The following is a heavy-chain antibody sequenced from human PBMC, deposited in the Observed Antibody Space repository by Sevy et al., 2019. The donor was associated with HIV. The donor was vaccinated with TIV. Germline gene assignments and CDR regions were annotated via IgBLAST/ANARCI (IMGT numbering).Heavy chain of an antibody. CDR1: GFTFSSYS. D-gene: IGHD6-19*01. CDR2: ISSSSSTI. J-gene: IGHJ6*02. CDR3: ARVRGAYSSGWYYYYGMDV. Sequence: GGSLRLSCAASGFTFSSYSMNWVRQAPGKGLEWVSYISSSSSTIYYAASVKGRFTISGDNAKNSLYLQMNSLRDEDTAVYYCARVRGAYSSGWYYYYGMDVWGQGTTVTVSS. V-gene: IGHV3-48*02.